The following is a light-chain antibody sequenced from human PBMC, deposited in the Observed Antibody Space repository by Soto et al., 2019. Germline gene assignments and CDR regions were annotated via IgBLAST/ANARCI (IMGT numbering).Light chain of an antibody. Sequence: QSVLTQPPSVSAAPGQKVTISCSVSSSNIGNNYVSWYQQVQGTAPKLLIYDNNKRPSGNPDRFSGSKSGTSATLGISGLQTGDEADYYCGTWDSSLSVHVFGTGTKVTVL. J-gene: IGLJ1*01. V-gene: IGLV1-51*01. CDR1: SSNIGNNY. CDR2: DNN. CDR3: GTWDSSLSVHV.